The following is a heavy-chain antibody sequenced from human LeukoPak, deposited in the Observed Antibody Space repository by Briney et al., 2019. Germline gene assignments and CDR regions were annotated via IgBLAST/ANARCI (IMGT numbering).Heavy chain of an antibody. CDR3: AREGDPAEGGGFDY. J-gene: IGHJ4*02. Sequence: SETLSLTCAVYGGSFSGYYWSWIRQPPGKGLEWIGEINHSGSTNYNPSLKSRVTISVDTSKNQFSLKLSAVTAADTAVYYCAREGDPAEGGGFDYWGQGTLVTVSS. D-gene: IGHD2-21*01. V-gene: IGHV4-34*01. CDR1: GGSFSGYY. CDR2: INHSGST.